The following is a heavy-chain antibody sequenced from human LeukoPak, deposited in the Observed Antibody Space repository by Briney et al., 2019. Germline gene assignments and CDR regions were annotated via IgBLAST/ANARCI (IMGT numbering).Heavy chain of an antibody. V-gene: IGHV1-24*01. CDR1: GYTLTELS. CDR2: FDPVDGET. Sequence: ASVKVSCKVSGYTLTELSMHWVRQAPGKGLEWMGGFDPVDGETIYAQKFQGRVTMTEDTSTDTAYMELSSLRSEDTAVYYCATATSVVAYSPPRYWGQGTLVTVSS. CDR3: ATATSVVAYSPPRY. D-gene: IGHD2-15*01. J-gene: IGHJ4*02.